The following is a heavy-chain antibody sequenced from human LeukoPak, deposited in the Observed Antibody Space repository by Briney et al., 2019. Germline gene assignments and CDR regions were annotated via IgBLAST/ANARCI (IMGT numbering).Heavy chain of an antibody. CDR3: ARDRITIFGGVGYYFDY. CDR2: IYSGGST. J-gene: IGHJ4*02. D-gene: IGHD3-3*01. V-gene: IGHV3-53*05. Sequence: GGSLRLSCAASGFTVSSNYMSWVRQAPGKGLEWVSVIYSGGSTYYADSVKGRFTISRDNSKNTLYLQMNSLRAEDTAVYYCARDRITIFGGVGYYFDYWGQGTLVTVSS. CDR1: GFTVSSNY.